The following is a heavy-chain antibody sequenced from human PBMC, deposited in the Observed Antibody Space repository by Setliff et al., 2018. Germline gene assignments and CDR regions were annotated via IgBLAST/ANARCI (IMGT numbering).Heavy chain of an antibody. CDR3: ARTCSGSGCYAGLES. D-gene: IGHD2-15*01. V-gene: IGHV3-33*08. CDR1: GFTFSSYR. J-gene: IGHJ4*02. Sequence: QPGGSLRLSCAASGFTFSSYRMHWVRQAPGKGLEWVAVIWDDGGNKYHAGSVKGRFTISRDNSKNTLYLQMNSLRPEDTAVYYCARTCSGSGCYAGLESWGQGTPVTVSS. CDR2: IWDDGGNK.